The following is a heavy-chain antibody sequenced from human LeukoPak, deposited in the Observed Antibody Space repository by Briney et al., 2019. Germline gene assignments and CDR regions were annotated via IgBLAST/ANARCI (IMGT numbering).Heavy chain of an antibody. Sequence: PGGSLRLSCAASGFTFSSYWMSWVRQAPGKGLEWVSYISNSDSTTTYADSVKGRFTISRDNAKNSLFLQMNSLRAEDTAVYYCARVRGSYASDSWGQGTLVTVSS. V-gene: IGHV3-48*04. CDR3: ARVRGSYASDS. CDR1: GFTFSSYW. CDR2: ISNSDSTT. J-gene: IGHJ4*02. D-gene: IGHD1-26*01.